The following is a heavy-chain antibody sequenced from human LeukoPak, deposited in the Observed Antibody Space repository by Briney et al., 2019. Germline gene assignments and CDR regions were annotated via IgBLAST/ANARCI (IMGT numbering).Heavy chain of an antibody. V-gene: IGHV1-8*01. D-gene: IGHD3-10*01. CDR2: MNPNSGNT. Sequence: GASVKVSCKASGYTFTSYEINWVRQASGQGLEWMGWMNPNSGNTGYAQKFQGRVTMTRNTSISTAYMELSSLRSEDTAVYYCARGQSGSGSYVWFDPWGQGTLVTVSS. CDR1: GYTFTSYE. J-gene: IGHJ5*02. CDR3: ARGQSGSGSYVWFDP.